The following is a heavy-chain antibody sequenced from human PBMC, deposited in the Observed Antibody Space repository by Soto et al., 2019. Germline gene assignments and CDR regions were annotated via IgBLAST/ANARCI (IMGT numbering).Heavy chain of an antibody. J-gene: IGHJ4*02. D-gene: IGHD3-3*01. V-gene: IGHV3-30*18. CDR3: AKAYYDFWSGYSELFDY. Sequence: QVQLVESGGGVVQPGRSLRLSCAASGFTFSSYGMHWVRQAPGKGLEWVAVISYDGSNKYYADSVKGRFTISRVNSKKTLYLQMNSLRAEDTAVYYCAKAYYDFWSGYSELFDYWGQGTLVTVSS. CDR2: ISYDGSNK. CDR1: GFTFSSYG.